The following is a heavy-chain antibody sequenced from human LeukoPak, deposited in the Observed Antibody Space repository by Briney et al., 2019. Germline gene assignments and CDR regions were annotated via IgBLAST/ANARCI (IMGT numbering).Heavy chain of an antibody. CDR3: ARGYSSGSRWGY. J-gene: IGHJ4*02. Sequence: GGSLRLSCAASGFTFSSYWMHWLRQAPGKGLVWVSRINGDGSSTNYADAVKGRFTISRDNTKNTLYLQMNSLRAEDTAVYYCARGYSSGSRWGYWGQGTLVTVSS. D-gene: IGHD6-19*01. V-gene: IGHV3-74*01. CDR2: INGDGSST. CDR1: GFTFSSYW.